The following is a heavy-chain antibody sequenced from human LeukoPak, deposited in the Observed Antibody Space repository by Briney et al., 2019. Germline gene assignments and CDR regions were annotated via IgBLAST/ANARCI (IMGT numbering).Heavy chain of an antibody. CDR1: GFTFSSYG. Sequence: GGSLRLSCAVSGFTFSSYGMSWVRQAPGKGLEWVSGISGRGASKYYADSVKGRFTISRDNSKNTLYLQMNSLRAEDTAVYYCAKGVVVAPDVTPFDYWGQGTLVTVSS. CDR3: AKGVVVAPDVTPFDY. J-gene: IGHJ4*02. CDR2: ISGRGASK. D-gene: IGHD2-2*01. V-gene: IGHV3-23*01.